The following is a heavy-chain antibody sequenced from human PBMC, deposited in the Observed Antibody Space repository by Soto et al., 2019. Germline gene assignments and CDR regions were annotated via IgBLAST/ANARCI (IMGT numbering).Heavy chain of an antibody. CDR3: ARDHGYYYDSSG. D-gene: IGHD3-22*01. CDR1: GGTFSSYT. V-gene: IGHV1-69*08. Sequence: QVQLVQSGAEVKKPGSSVKVSCKASGGTFSSYTISWVRQAPGQGLEWMGRIIPILGIANYAQKFQGRVTITADKSTSTAYMELSSLRSKDTAVYYCARDHGYYYDSSGWGQGTLVTVSS. J-gene: IGHJ4*02. CDR2: IIPILGIA.